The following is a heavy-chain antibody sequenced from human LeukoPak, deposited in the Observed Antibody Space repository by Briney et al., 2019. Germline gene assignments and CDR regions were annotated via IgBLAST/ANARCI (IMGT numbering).Heavy chain of an antibody. V-gene: IGHV1-3*01. Sequence: ASVKVSCKASGTGFPMHWVRQAPGQRLEWMGWINVANGDTGYSREFLGRVTITRDTSASTVYMELSSLSSEDTAVYYCAGKGYFAPGSYHFDYWGQGTLVTVSS. CDR3: AGKGYFAPGSYHFDY. J-gene: IGHJ4*02. CDR1: GTGFP. CDR2: INVANGDT. D-gene: IGHD3-10*01.